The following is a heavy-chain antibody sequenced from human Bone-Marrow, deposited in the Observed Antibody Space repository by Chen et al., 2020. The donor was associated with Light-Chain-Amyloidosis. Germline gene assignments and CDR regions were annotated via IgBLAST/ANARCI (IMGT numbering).Heavy chain of an antibody. CDR2: IKQDGGQK. V-gene: IGHV3-7*01. CDR3: AREGAGYGDYVPFDY. CDR1: GFTLSRHW. Sequence: EVQLVESGGGLVQTGGSLRLSCAASGFTLSRHWMSWVRQAPGKGLEWVANIKQDGGQKYYVDSVKGRFTISRDNAKNSLSLQMNSLRAEDTGVYYCAREGAGYGDYVPFDYWGQGTLVSVSS. D-gene: IGHD4-17*01. J-gene: IGHJ4*02.